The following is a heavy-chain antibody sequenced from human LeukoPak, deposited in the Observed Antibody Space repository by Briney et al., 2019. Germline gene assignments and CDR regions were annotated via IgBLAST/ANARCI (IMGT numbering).Heavy chain of an antibody. Sequence: GGSLRLSCAASGFTFSDYYMSWIRQAPGKGLEWVAFIRYDGSNKYYADSVKGRFTISRDNSKNTLYLQMNSLRAEDTAVYYCAKGSTVPFDYWGQGTLVTVPS. J-gene: IGHJ4*02. D-gene: IGHD4-11*01. CDR3: AKGSTVPFDY. CDR2: IRYDGSNK. CDR1: GFTFSDYY. V-gene: IGHV3-30*02.